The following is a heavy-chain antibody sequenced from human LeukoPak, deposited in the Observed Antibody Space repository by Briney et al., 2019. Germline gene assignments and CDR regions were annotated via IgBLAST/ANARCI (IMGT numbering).Heavy chain of an antibody. V-gene: IGHV7-4-1*02. J-gene: IGHJ6*02. CDR2: INTNTGNP. Sequence: ASVKVSCKASGYSFTNYAINWVRQAPGQGLEWMGWINTNTGNPTYAQGFTGRFVFSLDTSVSTAYLQISSLKAEDTAVYYCARAENYDFWSGYYTLPRCGMDVWGQGTTITVSS. D-gene: IGHD3-3*01. CDR1: GYSFTNYA. CDR3: ARAENYDFWSGYYTLPRCGMDV.